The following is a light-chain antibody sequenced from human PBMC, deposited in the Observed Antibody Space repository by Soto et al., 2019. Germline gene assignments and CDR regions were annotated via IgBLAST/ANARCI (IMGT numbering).Light chain of an antibody. CDR2: AAS. J-gene: IGKJ5*01. CDR3: LQYKNSPIT. Sequence: DIQMTQSPASVSSSVGGRITITWRASQGISSWLAWYQQKPGKAPKRLIFAASSLQSGVPSRFSGSGSGTDFTLTISSLQPEDFATYYCLQYKNSPITFGQGGRLAIK. CDR1: QGISSW. V-gene: IGKV1D-12*01.